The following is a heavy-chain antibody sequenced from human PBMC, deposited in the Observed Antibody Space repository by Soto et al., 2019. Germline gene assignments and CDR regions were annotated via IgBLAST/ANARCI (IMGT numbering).Heavy chain of an antibody. V-gene: IGHV1-69*06. CDR1: GGPFSSYA. D-gene: IGHD6-13*01. Sequence: SVKVSCKASGGPFSSYAISWVRQAPGQGLEWMGGIIPIFGTANYAQKFQGRVTITADKSTSTAYMELSSLRSEDTAVYYCARDPYSSSWYGGRWFDPWGQGALVTVSS. CDR2: IIPIFGTA. CDR3: ARDPYSSSWYGGRWFDP. J-gene: IGHJ5*02.